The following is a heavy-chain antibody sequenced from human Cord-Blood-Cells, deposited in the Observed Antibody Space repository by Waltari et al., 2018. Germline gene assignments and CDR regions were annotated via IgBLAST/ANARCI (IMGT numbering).Heavy chain of an antibody. V-gene: IGHV1-2*02. CDR3: ARDVSSEYYYDSSGYYYGY. J-gene: IGHJ4*02. Sequence: QVQLVQSGAEVKKPGASVKVSCKASGYTFTGYYMHWVRQAPAQGLEWMGWINPNSGGTNYAQKFQGRVTMTRDTSISTAYMELSRLRSDDTAVYYCARDVSSEYYYDSSGYYYGYWGQGTLVTVSS. D-gene: IGHD3-22*01. CDR1: GYTFTGYY. CDR2: INPNSGGT.